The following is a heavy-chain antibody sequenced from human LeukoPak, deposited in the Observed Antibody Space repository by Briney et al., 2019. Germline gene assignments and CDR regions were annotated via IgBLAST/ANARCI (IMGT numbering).Heavy chain of an antibody. Sequence: SQTLSLTCTISGDSVSNNDDAWNWISQSPARGLEWLGKTYYRAKRYNDYARSVMSRISVDPDTYKKQFILQPRTVTPNDMALYYCAGGYSFDVGGEGTTVIVSS. CDR3: AGGYSFDV. CDR1: GDSVSNNDDA. V-gene: IGHV6-1*01. D-gene: IGHD2-15*01. CDR2: TYYRAKRYN. J-gene: IGHJ3*01.